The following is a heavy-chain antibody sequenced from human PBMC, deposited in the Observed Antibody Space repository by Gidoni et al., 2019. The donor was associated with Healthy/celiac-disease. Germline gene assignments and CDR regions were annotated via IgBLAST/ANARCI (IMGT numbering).Heavy chain of an antibody. CDR3: TRQGVYAGALEQQLDGAVDY. V-gene: IGHV3-73*01. CDR1: GFTFSVAA. CDR2: IRSKANSYAT. D-gene: IGHD6-13*01. Sequence: EVQLVESGGGLVQPGGSLKLSCAASGFTFSVAAMPWVRQASGKGMEWVGRIRSKANSYATAYAASVKGRFTISRDDSKNTAYLQMNSLKTEDTAVYYCTRQGVYAGALEQQLDGAVDYWGQGTLVTVSS. J-gene: IGHJ4*02.